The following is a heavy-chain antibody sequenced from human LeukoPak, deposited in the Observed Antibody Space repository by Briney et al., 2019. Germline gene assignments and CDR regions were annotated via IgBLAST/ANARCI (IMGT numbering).Heavy chain of an antibody. J-gene: IGHJ4*02. Sequence: GGSLRLSCAASGFTFSSYWMHWVRQAPGKGLEWVSGISWNSGSIGYADSVKGRFTISRDNAKNSLYLQMNSLRAEDTALYYCAKDGAAGTGGYFDYWGQGTLVTVSS. CDR2: ISWNSGSI. D-gene: IGHD6-13*01. CDR3: AKDGAAGTGGYFDY. CDR1: GFTFSSYW. V-gene: IGHV3-9*01.